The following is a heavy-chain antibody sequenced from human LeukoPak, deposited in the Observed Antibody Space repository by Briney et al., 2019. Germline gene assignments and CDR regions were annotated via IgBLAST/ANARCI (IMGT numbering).Heavy chain of an antibody. Sequence: GGSLRLSCAASGFTFSTYSMTWVRQAPGKGLEWVSSISNISTYIYYADSVKGRFTISRDNVQNSLYLQMNGLRAEDTAVYYCAKGLYYDFSSWGQGTLVTVSS. J-gene: IGHJ5*02. D-gene: IGHD3-3*01. CDR1: GFTFSTYS. V-gene: IGHV3-21*04. CDR2: ISNISTYI. CDR3: AKGLYYDFSS.